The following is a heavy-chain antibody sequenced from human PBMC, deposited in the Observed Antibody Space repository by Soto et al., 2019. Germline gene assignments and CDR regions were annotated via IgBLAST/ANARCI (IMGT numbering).Heavy chain of an antibody. CDR1: GFTFSSYG. Sequence: GGSLRLSCAASGFTFSSYGMHWVRQAPGKGLEWVAVIWYDGSNKYYADSVKGRFTISRDNSKNTLYLQMNSLRAEDTAVYYCARDGLTMIVGEEGYYYGMDVWGQGTTVTVSS. V-gene: IGHV3-33*01. CDR3: ARDGLTMIVGEEGYYYGMDV. CDR2: IWYDGSNK. D-gene: IGHD3-22*01. J-gene: IGHJ6*02.